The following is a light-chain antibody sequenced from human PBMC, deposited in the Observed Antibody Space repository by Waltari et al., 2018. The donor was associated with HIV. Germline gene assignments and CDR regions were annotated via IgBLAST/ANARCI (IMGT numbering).Light chain of an antibody. CDR1: ALPKQF. J-gene: IGLJ3*02. CDR2: KDN. V-gene: IGLV3-25*01. Sequence: SYELMQAPSVSVSPGQTARITCSGDALPKQFAYWYQQQTGQAPVLGIYKDNERPSGIPERFSGSSSGTTVTLTISGVQAEDEADYYCQSADTTGTYRVFGGGTKLTVL. CDR3: QSADTTGTYRV.